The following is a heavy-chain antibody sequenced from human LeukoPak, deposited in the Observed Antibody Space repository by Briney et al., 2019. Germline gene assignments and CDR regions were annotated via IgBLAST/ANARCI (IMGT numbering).Heavy chain of an antibody. CDR1: GYSISSGNY. J-gene: IGHJ4*02. V-gene: IGHV4-38-2*02. Sequence: SETLSLTCSVSGYSISSGNYWGWIRLPPGKGLQWIGSIYHSGSTYYNPSLKSRVTISVDTSKNQFSLKLSSVTAADTAVYYCARDLRVVVTAIFDFWGQGTLVTVSS. D-gene: IGHD2-21*02. CDR3: ARDLRVVVTAIFDF. CDR2: IYHSGST.